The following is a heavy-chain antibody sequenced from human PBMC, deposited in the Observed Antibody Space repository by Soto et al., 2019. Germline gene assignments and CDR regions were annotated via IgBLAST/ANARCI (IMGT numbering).Heavy chain of an antibody. CDR3: AKETGSYSLYLDS. J-gene: IGHJ5*01. D-gene: IGHD3-16*02. CDR2: ISGTGGTT. CDR1: GFTFSSYA. Sequence: EVQLLESGGGLVHPGGSLRLSCEASGFTFSSYAMNWVRQGPGKGLEWVSTISGTGGTTKYADSVKGRFTISRDNSKNSLYLQMNSLRAEDTAVFYCAKETGSYSLYLDSWGQGTPVTVSS. V-gene: IGHV3-23*01.